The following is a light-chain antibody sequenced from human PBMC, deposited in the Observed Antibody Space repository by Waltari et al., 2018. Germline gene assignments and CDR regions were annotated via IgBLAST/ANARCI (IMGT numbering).Light chain of an antibody. J-gene: IGKJ1*01. Sequence: ELMLTQSPGTLSLSQGERATLSCRASQSISKYLAWYQQKPGQAPRLLIYDASSRATGIPDRFSGSGSGTDFSLTISRLEPEDFAVYYCQKYGSLPATFGQGTKVEIK. V-gene: IGKV3-20*01. CDR2: DAS. CDR3: QKYGSLPAT. CDR1: QSISKY.